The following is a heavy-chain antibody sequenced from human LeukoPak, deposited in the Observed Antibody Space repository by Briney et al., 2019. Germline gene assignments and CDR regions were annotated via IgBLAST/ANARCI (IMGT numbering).Heavy chain of an antibody. CDR1: GFTFSSYA. D-gene: IGHD4-17*01. V-gene: IGHV3-23*01. CDR3: AKGANYGDFLYFDY. Sequence: GGSLRLSCAASGFTFSSYAMSWVRQAPGKGLEAPGKGLEWVSVITASGGSTYYAQSVKGRFTISRDNSRNTLYLQMNRLRAEDTAVYYCAKGANYGDFLYFDYWGQGTLVTVSS. CDR2: ITASGGST. J-gene: IGHJ4*02.